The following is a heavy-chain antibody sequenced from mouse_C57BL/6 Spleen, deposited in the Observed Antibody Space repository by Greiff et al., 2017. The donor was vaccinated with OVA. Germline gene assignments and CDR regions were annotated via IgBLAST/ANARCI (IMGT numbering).Heavy chain of an antibody. J-gene: IGHJ4*01. Sequence: VQLQQSGPGLVQPSQSLSISCTVSGFSLTSYGVHWVRQSPGKGLEWLGVIWRGGSTDYNAAFMSRLSITKDNSTSQVFFKMNSLQDEDTAIYYCAEREDYDGAMDYWGQGTSVTVSS. V-gene: IGHV2-5*01. CDR1: GFSLTSYG. D-gene: IGHD1-1*01. CDR3: AEREDYDGAMDY. CDR2: IWRGGST.